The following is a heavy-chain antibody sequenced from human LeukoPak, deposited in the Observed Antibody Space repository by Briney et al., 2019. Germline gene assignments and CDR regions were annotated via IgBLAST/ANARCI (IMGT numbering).Heavy chain of an antibody. J-gene: IGHJ4*02. CDR3: ARAVGVQLWLNYFDY. D-gene: IGHD5-18*01. CDR2: ISWNSGSI. V-gene: IGHV3-9*01. Sequence: PGRSLRLSCAASGFTFDDYAMHWVRQAPGKGLEWVSGISWNSGSIGYADSVKGRFTISRDNAKNSLYLQMNSLRAEDTAVYYCARAVGVQLWLNYFDYWGQGTLVTVSS. CDR1: GFTFDDYA.